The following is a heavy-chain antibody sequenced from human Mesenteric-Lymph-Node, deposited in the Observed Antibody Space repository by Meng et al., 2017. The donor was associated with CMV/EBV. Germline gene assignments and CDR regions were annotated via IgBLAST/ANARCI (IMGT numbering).Heavy chain of an antibody. Sequence: SETLSLTCTVSGGSISSRGHYWGWIRQPPGKGLEWIGSIDYSGGTYHNPSLKSRVTISVDTSKNQFSLKLSSVTAADTAVYYCERFGRSRWLGRGGDYWGQGTLVTVSS. J-gene: IGHJ4*02. CDR1: GGSISSRGHY. CDR2: IDYSGGT. CDR3: ERFGRSRWLGRGGDY. D-gene: IGHD6-19*01. V-gene: IGHV4-39*07.